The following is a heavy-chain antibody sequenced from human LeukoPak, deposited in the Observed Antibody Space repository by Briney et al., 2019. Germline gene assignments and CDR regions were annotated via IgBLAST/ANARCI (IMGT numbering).Heavy chain of an antibody. CDR3: ARDPPQYDILTGSVSYYYYYMDV. D-gene: IGHD3-9*01. Sequence: PSQTLSLTCTVSGGSISSGSYYWSWIRQPAGKGLEWIGRIYTSGSTKYNPSLESRLTISVDTSKNQFSLKLSSVTAADTALYYCARDPPQYDILTGSVSYYYYYMDVWGKGTTVTVSS. V-gene: IGHV4-61*02. J-gene: IGHJ6*03. CDR1: GGSISSGSYY. CDR2: IYTSGST.